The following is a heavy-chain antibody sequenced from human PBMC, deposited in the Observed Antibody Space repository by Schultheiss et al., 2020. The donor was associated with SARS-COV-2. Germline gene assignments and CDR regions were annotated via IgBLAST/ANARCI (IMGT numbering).Heavy chain of an antibody. V-gene: IGHV1-69*06. D-gene: IGHD1-1*01. CDR2: IIPIFGTA. CDR1: GGTFTTYT. CDR3: ARERGQVERREVGGEGNMDV. J-gene: IGHJ6*02. Sequence: SVKVSCKTSGGTFTTYTIGWVRQAPGQGPEWMGGIIPIFGTANYAQKFQGRVTITADKSTTTAYMELRSLRSEDTAVYYCARERGQVERREVGGEGNMDVWGQGTTVTVSS.